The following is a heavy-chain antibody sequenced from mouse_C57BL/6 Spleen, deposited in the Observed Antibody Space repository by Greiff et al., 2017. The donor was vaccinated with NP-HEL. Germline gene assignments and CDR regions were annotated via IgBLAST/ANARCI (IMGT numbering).Heavy chain of an antibody. Sequence: DVQLQESGAELVRPGSSVKMSCKTSGYTFTSYGINWVKQRPGQGLEWIGYIYIGNGYTEYNEKFKGKATLTSDTSSSTAYMQLSSLKSEDPAIFFCARWPPHDYSYDNYAMDYWGQGTSVTVSS. D-gene: IGHD2-12*01. V-gene: IGHV1-58*01. J-gene: IGHJ4*01. CDR3: ARWPPHDYSYDNYAMDY. CDR1: GYTFTSYG. CDR2: IYIGNGYT.